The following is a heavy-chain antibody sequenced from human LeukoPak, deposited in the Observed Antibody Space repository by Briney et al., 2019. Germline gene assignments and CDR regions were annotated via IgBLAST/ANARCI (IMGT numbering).Heavy chain of an antibody. J-gene: IGHJ6*03. CDR3: AEGSYRYQGGYYYYMDV. D-gene: IGHD3-16*02. Sequence: PSETLSLTCAVYGGSFSGYYWSWIRQPPGKGLEWIGYIHYSGSTNYNPSLKSRVTISVDTSKNQFSLKLSSVTAADTAVYYCAEGSYRYQGGYYYYMDVWGKGTTVTVSS. CDR2: IHYSGST. V-gene: IGHV4-59*12. CDR1: GGSFSGYY.